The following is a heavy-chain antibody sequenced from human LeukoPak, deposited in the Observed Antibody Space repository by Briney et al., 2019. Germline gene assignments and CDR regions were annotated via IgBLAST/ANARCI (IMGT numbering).Heavy chain of an antibody. D-gene: IGHD6-19*01. CDR1: GGSISSYY. CDR3: AREVRGVAVALTYYFDY. V-gene: IGHV4-59*12. J-gene: IGHJ4*02. CDR2: IYYSGST. Sequence: SETLSLTCTVSGGSISSYYWSWIRQPPGKGLEWIGYIYYSGSTNYNPSLKSRVTISVDTSKNQFSLKLSSVTAADTAVYYCAREVRGVAVALTYYFDYWGQGTLVTVSS.